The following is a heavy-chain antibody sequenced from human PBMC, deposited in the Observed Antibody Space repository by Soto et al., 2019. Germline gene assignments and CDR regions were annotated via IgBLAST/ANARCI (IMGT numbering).Heavy chain of an antibody. Sequence: EVQLVESGGGLLQPGGSLRLSCAASGFTFSWFGMNWVRQAPGKGLEWVSYISSGSNTINYAESVRGRFTISRDNAKNSLYLQMNSLREDDTAVYYCARDSSSSYYYFDYWGQGTLVTVSS. CDR2: ISSGSNTI. D-gene: IGHD3-22*01. CDR1: GFTFSWFG. J-gene: IGHJ4*02. V-gene: IGHV3-48*02. CDR3: ARDSSSSYYYFDY.